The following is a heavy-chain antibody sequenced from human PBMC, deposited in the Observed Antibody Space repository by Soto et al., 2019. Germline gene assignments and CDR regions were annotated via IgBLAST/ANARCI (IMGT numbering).Heavy chain of an antibody. J-gene: IGHJ4*02. CDR2: IRGSGGST. CDR3: AKDGGSSGSYSDY. D-gene: IGHD3-10*01. CDR1: GFTFSSYA. V-gene: IGHV3-23*01. Sequence: EVQLLESGGGLVQPGGSLRLSCAASGFTFSSYAMSWVRQAPGKGLEWVSAIRGSGGSTYYADSVKGRFTISRDNSKNTLYLQMNSLRAEDTAVYYCAKDGGSSGSYSDYWGQGTLVTVSS.